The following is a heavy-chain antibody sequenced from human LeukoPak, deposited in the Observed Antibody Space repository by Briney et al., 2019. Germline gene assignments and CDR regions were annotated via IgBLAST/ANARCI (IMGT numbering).Heavy chain of an antibody. CDR3: APGGDYGGNSIDY. V-gene: IGHV3-23*01. CDR2: ISGSGGST. Sequence: PGGSLRLSCAASGFTFSSYAMSWVRQAPGKGLEWVSAISGSGGSTYYADSVKGRFTISRDNAKNSLYLQMNSLRAEDTAVYYCAPGGDYGGNSIDYWGQGTLVTVSS. CDR1: GFTFSSYA. J-gene: IGHJ4*02. D-gene: IGHD4-23*01.